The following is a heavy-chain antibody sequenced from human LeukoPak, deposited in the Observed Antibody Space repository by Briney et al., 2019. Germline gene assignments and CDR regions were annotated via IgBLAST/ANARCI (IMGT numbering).Heavy chain of an antibody. D-gene: IGHD3-22*01. CDR3: ARRVPNQVVTDYFDY. Sequence: GGSLRLSCAASGFTLSSYSMNWVRQAPGKGLEWISFIDSSSRTIFYAESVKGRFTISRDNAKNSLFLQMNSQRAEDTAVYYCARRVPNQVVTDYFDYWGQGTLVTVSS. CDR1: GFTLSSYS. V-gene: IGHV3-48*04. J-gene: IGHJ4*02. CDR2: IDSSSRTI.